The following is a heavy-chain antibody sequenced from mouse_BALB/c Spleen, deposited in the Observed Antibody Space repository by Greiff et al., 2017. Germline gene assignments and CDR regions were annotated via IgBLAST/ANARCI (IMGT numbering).Heavy chain of an antibody. D-gene: IGHD2-2*01. CDR1: GFTFNTNA. CDR3: VRDAGYDV. CDR2: IRSKSNNYAT. Sequence: EPGGGLVQPKGSLKLSCAASGFTFNTNAMNWVRQAPGKGLEWVARIRSKSNNYATYYADSVKDRFTISRDDSQSMLYLQMNNLKTEDTAMYYCVRDAGYDVWGAGTTVTVSS. J-gene: IGHJ1*01. V-gene: IGHV10S3*01.